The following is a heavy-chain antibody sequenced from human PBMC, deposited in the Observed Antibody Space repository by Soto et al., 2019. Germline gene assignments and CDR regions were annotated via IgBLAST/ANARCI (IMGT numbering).Heavy chain of an antibody. J-gene: IGHJ4*02. CDR1: GFTFSNYA. V-gene: IGHV3-23*01. D-gene: IGHD2-21*02. CDR2: ISGGGGSS. CDR3: AHNCGVDCHSVFFY. Sequence: EVQLLESGGGLVQPGGSLRLSCAASGFTFSNYAMSWVRQAPGKGLEWVSGISGGGGSSYYADSVKGRFTISRDNSKNTLYLQMNRLRAEDTPVYYCAHNCGVDCHSVFFYWGQGTLVIVSS.